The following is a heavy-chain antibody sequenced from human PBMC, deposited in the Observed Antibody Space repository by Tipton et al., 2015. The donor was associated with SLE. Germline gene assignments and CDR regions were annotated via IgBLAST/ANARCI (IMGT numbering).Heavy chain of an antibody. D-gene: IGHD7-27*01. CDR2: NYHGDSDT. V-gene: IGHV5-51*03. Sequence: QLVQSGAEVKKPGESLKISCKGSGYSFTNYWIGWVRQMPGKGLEWMGINYHGDSDTRYSPSFQGQVTISADKSISTAYLQWSSLKASDSAIYYCATSRRNWESHGDYYMYVWGKGTTVTVSS. CDR3: ATSRRNWESHGDYYMYV. J-gene: IGHJ6*03. CDR1: GYSFTNYW.